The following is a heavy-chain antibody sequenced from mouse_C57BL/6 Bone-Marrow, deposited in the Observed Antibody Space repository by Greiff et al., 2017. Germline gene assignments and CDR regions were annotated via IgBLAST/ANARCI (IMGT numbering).Heavy chain of an antibody. J-gene: IGHJ1*03. Sequence: QVQLKESGAELVRPGTSVKMSCKASGYTFTNYWIGWAKQRPGHGLEWIGDIYPGGGYTNYNEKFKGKATLTADKSSSTAYMQFSSLTSEDSAIYYCARSSNYSYWYFDVWGTGTTVTVSS. CDR2: IYPGGGYT. CDR3: ARSSNYSYWYFDV. D-gene: IGHD2-5*01. V-gene: IGHV1-63*01. CDR1: GYTFTNYW.